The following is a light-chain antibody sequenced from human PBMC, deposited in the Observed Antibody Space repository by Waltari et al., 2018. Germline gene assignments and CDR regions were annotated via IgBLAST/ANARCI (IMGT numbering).Light chain of an antibody. Sequence: DIQMTQSPSSLSASVGDRVTTTCRASQDISNSLAWYQQKPGTVPNLLIFAASTLQSGVSSRFSGSGSGTDFTLTISTLQPEDVATYYCQKYNSAPWTFGQGTKVEVK. V-gene: IGKV1-27*01. CDR3: QKYNSAPWT. CDR1: QDISNS. CDR2: AAS. J-gene: IGKJ1*01.